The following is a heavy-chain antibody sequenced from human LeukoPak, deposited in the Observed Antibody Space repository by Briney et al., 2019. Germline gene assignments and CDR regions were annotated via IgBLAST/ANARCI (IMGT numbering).Heavy chain of an antibody. Sequence: SETQSLTRTGSGGSISSYYWSWIRQPPGKGLGWIGHIYYSGSTNYNPSLKSRVTISVDTSKNQFSLKLSSVTAADTAVYYCARHTPYYDILTGYPNDAFDIWGQGTMVTVST. D-gene: IGHD3-9*01. V-gene: IGHV4-59*08. CDR1: GGSISSYY. CDR2: IYYSGST. CDR3: ARHTPYYDILTGYPNDAFDI. J-gene: IGHJ3*02.